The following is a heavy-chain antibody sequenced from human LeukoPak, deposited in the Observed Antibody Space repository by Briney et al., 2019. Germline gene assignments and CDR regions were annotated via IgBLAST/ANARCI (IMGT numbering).Heavy chain of an antibody. D-gene: IGHD1-7*01. CDR3: ARGRAGTTGYYFDY. Sequence: VASVKFSCKASGGTFSSYAISWVRQAPGQGLEWMGGIIPIFGTANYAQKFQGRVTITTDESTSTAYMELSSLRSEDTAVYYCARGRAGTTGYYFDYWGQGTLVTVSS. CDR1: GGTFSSYA. J-gene: IGHJ4*02. CDR2: IIPIFGTA. V-gene: IGHV1-69*05.